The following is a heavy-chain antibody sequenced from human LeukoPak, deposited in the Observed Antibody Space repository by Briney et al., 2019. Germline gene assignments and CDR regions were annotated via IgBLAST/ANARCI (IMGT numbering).Heavy chain of an antibody. CDR3: ARVLAPFAPGNFDY. CDR2: INPNSGGT. Sequence: ASVKVSCKASGYTFTGYYMHWVRQAPGQGLEWMGWINPNSGGTNYAQKFQGRVTMTRDTSISTAYMELSRLRSDDTAVYYCARVLAPFAPGNFDYWGQGTLVTVSS. V-gene: IGHV1-2*02. J-gene: IGHJ4*02. D-gene: IGHD2/OR15-2a*01. CDR1: GYTFTGYY.